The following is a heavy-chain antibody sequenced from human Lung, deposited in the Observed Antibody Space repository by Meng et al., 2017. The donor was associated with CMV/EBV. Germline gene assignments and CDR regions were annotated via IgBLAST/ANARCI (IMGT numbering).Heavy chain of an antibody. CDR1: GFTVSSNY. D-gene: IGHD3-3*01. V-gene: IGHV3-53*01. Sequence: GEXXKISCAASGFTVSSNYMSWVRQAPGKGLEWVSVIYSGGSTYYADSVKGRFTISRDNSKNTLYLQMNSLRAEDTAVYYCARAPYDFWSSYYYGMDVWGQGTXVTVSS. CDR3: ARAPYDFWSSYYYGMDV. CDR2: IYSGGST. J-gene: IGHJ6*02.